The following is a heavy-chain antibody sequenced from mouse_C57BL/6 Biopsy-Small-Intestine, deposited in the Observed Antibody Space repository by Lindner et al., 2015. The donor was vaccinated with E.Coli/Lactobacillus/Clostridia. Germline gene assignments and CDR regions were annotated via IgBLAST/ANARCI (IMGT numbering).Heavy chain of an antibody. Sequence: SVKVSCKASNYPFTSYGISWVRQAPGQGLEWMAWISPYNGHTKFAPNIQDRVTLTTDTSTTTAYMEVRSLTFDDTAVYYCARHQSIYGGIDYWG. CDR2: ISPYNGHT. D-gene: IGHD1-1*02. CDR3: ARHQSIYGGIDY. CDR1: NYPFTSYG. V-gene: IGHV1-4*01. J-gene: IGHJ2*01.